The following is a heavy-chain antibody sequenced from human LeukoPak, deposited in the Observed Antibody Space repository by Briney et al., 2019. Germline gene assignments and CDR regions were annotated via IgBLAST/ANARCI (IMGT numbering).Heavy chain of an antibody. CDR1: GFTFSSYA. CDR2: IGGSGGST. D-gene: IGHD1-1*01. Sequence: PGGSLRLSCAASGFTFSSYAMSWVRQAPGKGLEWVSAIGGSGGSTYYADSVKGRFTISRDNSKNTLYLQMNSLRAEDTAVYYCAKDKSMDGTADYFDYWGQGTLVTVSS. V-gene: IGHV3-23*01. CDR3: AKDKSMDGTADYFDY. J-gene: IGHJ4*02.